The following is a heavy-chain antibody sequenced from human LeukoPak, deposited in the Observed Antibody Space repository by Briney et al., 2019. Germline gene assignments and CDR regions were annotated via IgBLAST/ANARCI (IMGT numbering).Heavy chain of an antibody. V-gene: IGHV3-66*01. CDR2: IYSGGST. CDR3: ARKSSGYYAVFDY. D-gene: IGHD3-22*01. CDR1: GFTVSRNY. Sequence: GPSLRISSAASGFTVSRNYKSWVRQAPGKGLEWVSVIYSGGSTYYADSVKGRFTISRDNSKNTLYLQMNSLRAEDTAVYYCARKSSGYYAVFDYWGQGTLVSVSS. J-gene: IGHJ4*02.